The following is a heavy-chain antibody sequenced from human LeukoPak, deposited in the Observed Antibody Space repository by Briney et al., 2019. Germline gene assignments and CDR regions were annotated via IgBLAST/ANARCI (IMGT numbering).Heavy chain of an antibody. D-gene: IGHD1-26*01. CDR1: GYTLTELS. Sequence: GASVKVSCKVSGYTLTELSTHWVRQAPGKGLEWMGGFDPEDGETIYAQKFQGRVTMTEDTSTDTAYMELRSLRSENTAVYYCATGMYYFDYWGQGTLVTVSS. CDR2: FDPEDGET. CDR3: ATGMYYFDY. V-gene: IGHV1-24*01. J-gene: IGHJ4*02.